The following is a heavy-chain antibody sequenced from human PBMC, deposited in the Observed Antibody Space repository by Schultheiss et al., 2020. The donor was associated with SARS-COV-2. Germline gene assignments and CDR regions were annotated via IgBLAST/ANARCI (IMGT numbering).Heavy chain of an antibody. CDR2: IKQDGSVQ. V-gene: IGHV3-7*03. J-gene: IGHJ4*02. CDR3: VKEGDEMGTS. Sequence: GESLKISCAASGFTFRNYWMDWVRQAPWKGLQWVANIKQDGSVQHYVDSVRGRFIISRDNAKNSLDLQMNSLRVDDTAVYYCVKEGDEMGTSWGQGTLVTVSS. D-gene: IGHD5-24*01. CDR1: GFTFRNYW.